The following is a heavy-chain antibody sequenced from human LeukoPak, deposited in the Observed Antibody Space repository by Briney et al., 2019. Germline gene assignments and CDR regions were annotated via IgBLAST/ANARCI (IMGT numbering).Heavy chain of an antibody. CDR3: ARRAAAGRYFDY. V-gene: IGHV3-7*03. CDR2: IKDDGSEK. D-gene: IGHD6-13*01. J-gene: IGHJ4*02. CDR1: GLNFRKSW. Sequence: GGSLRLSCAASGLNFRKSWMTWVRQAPGRGLEWVANIKDDGSEKYYVDSVKGRFTISKDDAKNSLYLQMNSLRAEDTAVYYCARRAAAGRYFDYWGQGALVTVSS.